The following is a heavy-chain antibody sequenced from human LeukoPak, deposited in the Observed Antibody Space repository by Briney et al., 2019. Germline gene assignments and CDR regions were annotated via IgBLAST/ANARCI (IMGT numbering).Heavy chain of an antibody. CDR2: ISSSSSYI. D-gene: IGHD1-26*01. Sequence: PGGSLRLSCAASGFTFSSYSMNWVRQAPGKGLEWVSSISSSSSYIYYADSVKGRFTISRDNAKNSLYLQMNILRAEDTAVYYCARESRVGGDAFDIWGQGTMVTVSS. V-gene: IGHV3-21*01. CDR3: ARESRVGGDAFDI. CDR1: GFTFSSYS. J-gene: IGHJ3*02.